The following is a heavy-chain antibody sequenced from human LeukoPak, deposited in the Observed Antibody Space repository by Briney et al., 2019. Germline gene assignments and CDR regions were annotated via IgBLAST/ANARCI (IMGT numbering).Heavy chain of an antibody. D-gene: IGHD3-10*01. V-gene: IGHV4-59*01. CDR2: IYYSGST. CDR3: ARGRPDGSGSYYKFDP. Sequence: PSETLSLTCTVSGGSISSYYWSWIRQPPGKGLEWIRYIYYSGSTNYNPSLKSRVTISVDTSKNQFSLKLSSVTAADTAVYYCARGRPDGSGSYYKFDPWGQGTLVTVSS. J-gene: IGHJ5*02. CDR1: GGSISSYY.